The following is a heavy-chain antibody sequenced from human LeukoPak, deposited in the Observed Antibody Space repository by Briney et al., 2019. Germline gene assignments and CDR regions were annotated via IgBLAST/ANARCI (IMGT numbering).Heavy chain of an antibody. J-gene: IGHJ4*02. Sequence: KPGGSLRLSCAASGFTFSNYAMSWVRQAPGKGLEWVSSISSSSSYIYYADSVKGRFTISRDSAKNSLYLQMNSLRAEDTAVYYCARDGPSGSYFDYWGQGTLVTVSS. V-gene: IGHV3-21*01. CDR1: GFTFSNYA. D-gene: IGHD1-26*01. CDR3: ARDGPSGSYFDY. CDR2: ISSSSSYI.